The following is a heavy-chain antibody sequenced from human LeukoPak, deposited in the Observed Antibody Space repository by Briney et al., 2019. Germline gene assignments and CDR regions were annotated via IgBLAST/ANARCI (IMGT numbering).Heavy chain of an antibody. CDR2: IYSGGST. J-gene: IGHJ4*02. CDR1: GFTVSSNY. Sequence: GGSLRLSCAASGFTVSSNYMSWVRQAPGKGLEWVSVIYSGGSTYYADSVKGRFTISRDNSKNTLYLQMNSLRAEDTAVYYCAKDPTLLWFGELCYFDYWGQGTLVTVSS. V-gene: IGHV3-66*01. D-gene: IGHD3-10*01. CDR3: AKDPTLLWFGELCYFDY.